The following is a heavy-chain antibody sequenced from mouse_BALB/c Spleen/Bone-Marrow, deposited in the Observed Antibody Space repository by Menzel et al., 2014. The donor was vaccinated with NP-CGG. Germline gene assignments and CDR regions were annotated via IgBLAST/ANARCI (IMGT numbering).Heavy chain of an antibody. D-gene: IGHD2-4*01. V-gene: IGHV1S130*01. CDR2: IHPSDSET. CDR3: ARGEGLRRSYYALDY. Sequence: QVQLQQPGSVLVRPGASVKLSCKASGYTFTSSWMHWAKQRPGQGLEWIGEIHPSDSETRLNQKFKDKATLTVDKSSSTAYMQLSSPTSEDSAVFYCARGEGLRRSYYALDYWGQGTSVTVSS. CDR1: GYTFTSSW. J-gene: IGHJ4*01.